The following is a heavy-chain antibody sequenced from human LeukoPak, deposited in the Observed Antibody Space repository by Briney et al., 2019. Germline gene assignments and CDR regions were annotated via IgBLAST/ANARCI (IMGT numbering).Heavy chain of an antibody. CDR2: LYSSGYT. J-gene: IGHJ3*02. CDR1: TFSVSTNY. Sequence: PGGSLRLSCAASTFSVSTNYMSWVRQAPGKGLEWISVLYSSGYTKYADSVRGRFSISRDNSENTLSLQMNSLRAEDTAVYYCLTIVETDIGAFDIWGQGAKVTVSS. CDR3: LTIVETDIGAFDI. V-gene: IGHV3-66*01. D-gene: IGHD2-15*01.